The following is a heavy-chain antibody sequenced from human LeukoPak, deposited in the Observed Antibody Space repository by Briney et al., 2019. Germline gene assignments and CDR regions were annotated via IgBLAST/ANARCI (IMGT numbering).Heavy chain of an antibody. V-gene: IGHV1-8*02. D-gene: IGHD3-10*01. CDR3: ARDGSGRYYMDV. CDR1: GYTFTSYG. Sequence: ASVKVSCKASGYTFTSYGISWVRQAPGQGLEWMGWMNPNSGNTGYAQKFQGRVTMTRNTSISTAYMELSSLRSEDTAVYYCARDGSGRYYMDVWGKGTTVTISS. CDR2: MNPNSGNT. J-gene: IGHJ6*03.